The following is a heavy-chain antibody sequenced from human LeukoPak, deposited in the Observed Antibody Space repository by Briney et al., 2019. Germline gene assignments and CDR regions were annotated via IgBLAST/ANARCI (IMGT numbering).Heavy chain of an antibody. V-gene: IGHV3-11*01. J-gene: IGHJ4*02. Sequence: GGSLRLSCAASGFTFSDYYMSWIRQAPGKGLEWVSYISSSGSTKYYADSVKGRFTISRNNAKSSLYLQLNSLRSEDTAVYYCARIYSSSPGYFDYWGQGTLVTVSS. CDR3: ARIYSSSPGYFDY. D-gene: IGHD6-6*01. CDR2: ISSSGSTK. CDR1: GFTFSDYY.